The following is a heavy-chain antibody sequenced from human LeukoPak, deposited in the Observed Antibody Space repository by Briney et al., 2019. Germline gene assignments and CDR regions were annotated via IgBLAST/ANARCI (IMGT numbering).Heavy chain of an antibody. CDR2: INPNSGGT. Sequence: ASVKVSCKASGYTFTVYYMHWVRQAPGQGLEWMGWINPNSGGTNYAQKFQGRVTMTRDTSISTAYMELSRLRSDDTAVYYCARENIVGASPLGYWGQGTLVTVSS. V-gene: IGHV1-2*02. CDR3: ARENIVGASPLGY. D-gene: IGHD1-26*01. J-gene: IGHJ4*02. CDR1: GYTFTVYY.